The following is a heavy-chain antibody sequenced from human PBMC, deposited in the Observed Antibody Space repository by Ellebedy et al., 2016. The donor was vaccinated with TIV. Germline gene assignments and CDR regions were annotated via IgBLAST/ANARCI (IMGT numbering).Heavy chain of an antibody. Sequence: AASVKVSCKASGYTFNSYGVSWVRQAPGQGLEWMGWISVYTGNTNYAQNLQDRVTMTTDTSTSTAYMELRSLTSDDKAVYFCARGTRPFDYWGQGTLVTVSS. V-gene: IGHV1-18*04. CDR2: ISVYTGNT. D-gene: IGHD2-2*01. J-gene: IGHJ4*02. CDR1: GYTFNSYG. CDR3: ARGTRPFDY.